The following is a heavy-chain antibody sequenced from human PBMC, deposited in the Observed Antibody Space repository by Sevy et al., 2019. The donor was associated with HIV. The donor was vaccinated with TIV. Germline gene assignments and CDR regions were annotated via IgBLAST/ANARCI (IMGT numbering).Heavy chain of an antibody. D-gene: IGHD6-13*01. J-gene: IGHJ4*02. V-gene: IGHV3-53*01. Sequence: GGSLRLSCAASGFTVSSNYMSWVRQAPGKGLEWVSVSYSGGSTYYADSVKGRFTISRDNSKNTLYLQMNSLRAEDTAVYYCARGRGSSWYEDYWGQGTLVTVSS. CDR3: ARGRGSSWYEDY. CDR1: GFTVSSNY. CDR2: SYSGGST.